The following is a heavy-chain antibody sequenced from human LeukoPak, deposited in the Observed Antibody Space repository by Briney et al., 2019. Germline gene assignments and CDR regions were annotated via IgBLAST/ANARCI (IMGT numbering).Heavy chain of an antibody. CDR1: GFTFSDRY. J-gene: IGHJ4*02. CDR3: TRCSTGTRLYYFDY. V-gene: IGHV3-72*01. D-gene: IGHD1/OR15-1a*01. Sequence: PGGSLRLSCTASGFTFSDRYIDWVRQAPGKGLEWVGRSRNKANSHTTEYAASVRGRFTISRDESKNLLYLQMNSLKTEDTAVYYCTRCSTGTRLYYFDYWGQGTLVTVSS. CDR2: SRNKANSHTT.